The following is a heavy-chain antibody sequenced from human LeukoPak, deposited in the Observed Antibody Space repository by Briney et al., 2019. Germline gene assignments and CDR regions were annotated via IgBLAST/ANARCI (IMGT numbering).Heavy chain of an antibody. Sequence: SVKVSCKASGGTFSSYAISWVRQAPGQGLEWMGGIIPIFGTANYAQKFQGRVTITADESTSTAYMELSSLRSEDTAVYYCARARCVGSTNCYYFDYWGQGTLVTVSS. V-gene: IGHV1-69*01. CDR1: GGTFSSYA. CDR2: IIPIFGTA. J-gene: IGHJ4*02. CDR3: ARARCVGSTNCYYFDY. D-gene: IGHD2-15*01.